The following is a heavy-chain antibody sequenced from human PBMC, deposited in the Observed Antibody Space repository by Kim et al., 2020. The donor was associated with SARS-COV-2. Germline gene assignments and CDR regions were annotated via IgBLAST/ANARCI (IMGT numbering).Heavy chain of an antibody. D-gene: IGHD4-4*01. J-gene: IGHJ4*02. CDR3: AKDMEDECGNYVAIH. CDR1: GFAFDDYA. Sequence: GGSLRLSCAASGFAFDDYAMHWVRQAPGKGLEWVSGISWNSGSIGYADSVKGRFTISRDNAKNSLYLQMNSLRAEDTALYYCAKDMEDECGNYVAIHGGQRPLVTVST. CDR2: ISWNSGSI. V-gene: IGHV3-9*01.